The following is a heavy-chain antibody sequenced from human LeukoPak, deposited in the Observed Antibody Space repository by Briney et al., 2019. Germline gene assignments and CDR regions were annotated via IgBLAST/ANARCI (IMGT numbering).Heavy chain of an antibody. CDR2: IWYDGSNK. J-gene: IGHJ4*02. D-gene: IGHD3-22*01. CDR3: VRELPPVVQYYFDY. Sequence: PGGSLRLSCAASGFTFSDYGMHWVRQAPGKGLEWVAVIWYDGSNKYYADSVKGRFTISRDNSRNTLYLQMNSLRAVDTAVYYCVRELPPVVQYYFDYWGPGTLVTVSS. V-gene: IGHV3-33*01. CDR1: GFTFSDYG.